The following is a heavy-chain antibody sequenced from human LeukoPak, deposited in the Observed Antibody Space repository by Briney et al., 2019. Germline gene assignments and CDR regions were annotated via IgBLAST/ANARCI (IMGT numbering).Heavy chain of an antibody. CDR3: ARHSVVAATAFEI. CDR1: GGSMSSYY. J-gene: IGHJ3*02. D-gene: IGHD6-19*01. CDR2: IYNSGST. Sequence: SETLSLTCTVSGGSMSSYYWSWIRQPPGKGLEWIGHIYNSGSTNYNPSLRSRVTISVDTSKNQFSLKLSSVTAADTAVYYCARHSVVAATAFEIWGQGTKVTVSS. V-gene: IGHV4-59*08.